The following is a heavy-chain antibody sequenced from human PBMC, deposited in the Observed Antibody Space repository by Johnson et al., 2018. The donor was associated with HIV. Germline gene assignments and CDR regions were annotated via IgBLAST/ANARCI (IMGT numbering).Heavy chain of an antibody. Sequence: VQLVESGGGLVQPGGSLRLSCVVSGFTFSSYAMSWVRQAPGKGLEWVSAISGSGGSKYYEDSVKGRFTISRDNSKNTLYLQMNSLRAEDTAVYYCARVRGAFDIWGQGTMVTVSS. J-gene: IGHJ3*02. CDR3: ARVRGAFDI. V-gene: IGHV3-23*04. CDR1: GFTFSSYA. CDR2: ISGSGGSK.